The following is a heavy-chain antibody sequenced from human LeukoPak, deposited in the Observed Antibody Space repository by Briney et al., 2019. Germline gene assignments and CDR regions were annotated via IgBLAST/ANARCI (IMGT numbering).Heavy chain of an antibody. J-gene: IGHJ4*02. CDR2: ISRSGSTI. V-gene: IGHV3-48*03. Sequence: GGSLRLSCAASGFTFGSYEMNWVRQAPGKGLEGVSYISRSGSTIYYADSVKGLFTISRDNSKNTLYLQMNSLRAEDTAVYYCAKGVLYQLLFFSTPIDYWGQGTLVTVSS. D-gene: IGHD2-2*01. CDR3: AKGVLYQLLFFSTPIDY. CDR1: GFTFGSYE.